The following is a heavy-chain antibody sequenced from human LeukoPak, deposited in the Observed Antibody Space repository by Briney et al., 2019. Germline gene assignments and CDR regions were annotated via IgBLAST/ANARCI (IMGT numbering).Heavy chain of an antibody. CDR3: ARVGGYVVGGNFDY. V-gene: IGHV4-61*02. J-gene: IGHJ4*02. Sequence: PSETLSLTCTVSGGSISSGSYYWSWIRQPAGKGLEWIGRIYTSGSTNYNPSLKSRVTISVDTSKNQFSLKLSSVTAADTAVYYCARVGGYVVGGNFDYWGQGTLVTVSS. CDR2: IYTSGST. D-gene: IGHD1-26*01. CDR1: GGSISSGSYY.